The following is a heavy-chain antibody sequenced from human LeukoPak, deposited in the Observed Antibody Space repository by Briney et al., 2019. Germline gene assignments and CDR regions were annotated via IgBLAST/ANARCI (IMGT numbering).Heavy chain of an antibody. CDR2: IKQDGSEK. CDR1: GFTFSSYW. J-gene: IGHJ5*02. V-gene: IGHV3-7*05. Sequence: QPGGSLRLSCAASGFTFSSYWMSWVRQAPGKGLECVANIKQDGSEKYYVDSVKGRFTISRDNSKNSLYLQMNCLRTEDTALYYCAKCVYSNIYYWFDPWGQGTLVSVSS. D-gene: IGHD6-13*01. CDR3: AKCVYSNIYYWFDP.